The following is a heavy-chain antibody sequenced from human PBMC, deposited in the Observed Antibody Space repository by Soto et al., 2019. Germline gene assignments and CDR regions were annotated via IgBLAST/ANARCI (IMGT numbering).Heavy chain of an antibody. Sequence: QGQLVESGGDLVRPGGSLRLSCATSGFTFGDRYMSWIRQAPGKGLEWVSYISSSGCTIYYADSVKGRFTISRDNANDSLYLQMNCLRAEDTAVYYCARNTKSAAGADYYGLDVWGHGTTVIVSS. CDR3: ARNTKSAAGADYYGLDV. D-gene: IGHD4-17*01. V-gene: IGHV3-11*01. CDR1: GFTFGDRY. J-gene: IGHJ6*02. CDR2: ISSSGCTI.